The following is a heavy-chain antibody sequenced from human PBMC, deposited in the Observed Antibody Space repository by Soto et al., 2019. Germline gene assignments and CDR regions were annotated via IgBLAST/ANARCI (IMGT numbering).Heavy chain of an antibody. CDR3: AVPAAIGEYYYYYGMDV. V-gene: IGHV4-34*01. J-gene: IGHJ6*02. D-gene: IGHD2-2*01. CDR1: GGSFSGYY. Sequence: SETLSLTCAVYGGSFSGYYWSWIRQPPGKGLEWIGEINHSGSTNYNPSLKSRVTISVDTSKNQFSLKLSSVTTADTAVYYCAVPAAIGEYYYYYGMDVWGQGTTVTVSS. CDR2: INHSGST.